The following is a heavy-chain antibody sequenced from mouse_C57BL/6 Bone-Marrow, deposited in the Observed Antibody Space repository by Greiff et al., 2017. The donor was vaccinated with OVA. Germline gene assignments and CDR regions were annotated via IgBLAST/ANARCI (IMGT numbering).Heavy chain of an antibody. V-gene: IGHV3-6*01. CDR2: IRYAGSN. CDR1: GYSITSGYY. Sequence: EVQLQESGPGLVKPSQSLSLTCSVTGYSITSGYYWNWIRQFPGNKLEWMGYIRYAGSNNYNPSLKNRISITRDTSKNQFFLKLNSVTTEDTATYYCARGGGNFYAMDYWGQGTSVTVSS. CDR3: ARGGGNFYAMDY. J-gene: IGHJ4*01. D-gene: IGHD2-1*01.